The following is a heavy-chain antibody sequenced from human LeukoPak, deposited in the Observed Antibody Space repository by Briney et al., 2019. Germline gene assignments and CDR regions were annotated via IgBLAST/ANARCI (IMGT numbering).Heavy chain of an antibody. J-gene: IGHJ4*02. V-gene: IGHV1-2*06. CDR1: GYTFTGYY. Sequence: ASVKVSCKASGYTFTGYYMHWVRQAPGQGLEWMGRINPNSGGTNYAQKFQGSDTMTRDTSISTAYMELSRLRSDDTAVYYCASRPDQHLLYYFDYWGQGALVTVSS. CDR2: INPNSGGT. CDR3: ASRPDQHLLYYFDY. D-gene: IGHD2-15*01.